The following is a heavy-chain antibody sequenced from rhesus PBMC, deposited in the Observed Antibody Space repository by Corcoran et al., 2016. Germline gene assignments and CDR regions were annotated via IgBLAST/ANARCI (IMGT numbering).Heavy chain of an antibody. V-gene: IGHV4-173*01. CDR3: AAPLSGSYYYHYFDY. CDR2: ISGSGGST. CDR1: GGSISSNY. D-gene: IGHD3-16*01. Sequence: QLQLQESGPGLVKPSETLSLTCAVSGGSISSNYWSWIRQPPGKGLEWIGRISGSGGSTDYNPSLKSRVTISTDTSKNQFSLKLSCVTAADTAVYYCAAPLSGSYYYHYFDYWGQGVLVTVSS. J-gene: IGHJ4*01.